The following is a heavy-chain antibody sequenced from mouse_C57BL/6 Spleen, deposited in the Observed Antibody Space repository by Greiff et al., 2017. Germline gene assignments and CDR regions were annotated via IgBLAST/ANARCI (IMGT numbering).Heavy chain of an antibody. D-gene: IGHD3-1*01. J-gene: IGHJ1*03. CDR3: ARDRGRGYFDV. Sequence: EVMLVESGGGLVKPGGSLKLSCAASGFTFSSYAMSWVRQTPEKRLEWVATISDGGSYTYYPDNVKGRFTFSSDNAKNNLYLQMGHLKSEDTAMDYCARDRGRGYFDVWGTGTTVTVSS. CDR2: ISDGGSYT. V-gene: IGHV5-4*01. CDR1: GFTFSSYA.